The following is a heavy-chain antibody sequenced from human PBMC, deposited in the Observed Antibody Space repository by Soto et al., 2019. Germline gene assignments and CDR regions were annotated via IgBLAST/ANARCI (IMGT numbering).Heavy chain of an antibody. CDR1: VGSISSYY. CDR3: ARGPDTGYSSFHP. V-gene: IGHV4-59*01. D-gene: IGHD6-19*01. CDR2: IYYSGST. Sequence: SETLSLTCTFSVGSISSYYWSCIRHPPGKGLEWIGYIYYSGSTNYNPSLKSRVTISVDTSKNQFSLKLSSVTAADTAVYYCARGPDTGYSSFHPWGQGTLVTVSS. J-gene: IGHJ5*02.